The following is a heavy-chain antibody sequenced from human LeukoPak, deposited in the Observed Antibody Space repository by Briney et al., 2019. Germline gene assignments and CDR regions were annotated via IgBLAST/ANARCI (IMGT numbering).Heavy chain of an antibody. J-gene: IGHJ4*02. CDR1: GASMSNYY. D-gene: IGHD3-10*01. CDR2: IYYSGST. Sequence: SETLSLTCTVSGASMSNYYWSWIRQPPGKGLEWIGYIYYSGSTYYNPSLKSRVTISVDTSKNQFSLKLSSVTAADTAVYYCAREFIMVRGAFDYWGQGTLVTVSS. V-gene: IGHV4-59*12. CDR3: AREFIMVRGAFDY.